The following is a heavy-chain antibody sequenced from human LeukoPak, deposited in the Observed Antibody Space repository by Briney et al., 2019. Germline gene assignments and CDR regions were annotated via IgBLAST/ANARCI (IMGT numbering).Heavy chain of an antibody. CDR1: GYTFSTYG. CDR3: ARDFVAVVGTSIPGFDP. CDR2: ISAYNGNT. V-gene: IGHV1-18*01. J-gene: IGHJ5*02. Sequence: ASVKVSCKASGYTFSTYGVSWVRQAPGQGLEWVGWISAYNGNTNYAKKFQGRFTMTKDTSTSTAYMELRSLRSDDTAVYYCARDFVAVVGTSIPGFDPWGQGTLVTVSS. D-gene: IGHD6-19*01.